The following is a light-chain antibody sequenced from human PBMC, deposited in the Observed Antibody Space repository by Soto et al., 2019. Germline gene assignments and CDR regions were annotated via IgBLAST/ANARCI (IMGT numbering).Light chain of an antibody. Sequence: IVMTQSPATLSVSPGERATLSCRASQSLSSNLAWYQQKPGQAPMLHIYGTSTKAAGIPARFSGSGSGTEFTLTISSLQSEDFAVYYCQQYDNWPLTFGGGTKVEIK. CDR1: QSLSSN. J-gene: IGKJ4*01. CDR2: GTS. V-gene: IGKV3-15*01. CDR3: QQYDNWPLT.